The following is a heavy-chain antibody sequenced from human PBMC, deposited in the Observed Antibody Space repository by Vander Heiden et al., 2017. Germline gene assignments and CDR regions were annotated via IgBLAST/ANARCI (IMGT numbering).Heavy chain of an antibody. CDR2: IFHTGNI. V-gene: IGHV4-4*02. D-gene: IGHD3-3*01. Sequence: QVQLQESGPGLVKPSGNLSLTCAVSGRSITSNWWTWVRQPPGKGLEWIGEIFHTGNINYNPSLRSRTTISLDKSKNQFSLNVHSVTAADTAVYYCARNGYYSADDWGPGILVTVS. J-gene: IGHJ4*02. CDR3: ARNGYYSADD. CDR1: GRSITSNW.